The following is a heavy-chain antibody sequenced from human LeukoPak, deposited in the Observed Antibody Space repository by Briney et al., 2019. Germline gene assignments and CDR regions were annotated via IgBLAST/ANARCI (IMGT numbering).Heavy chain of an antibody. J-gene: IGHJ4*02. CDR1: GYTFTGYY. CDR3: AKSGSSGKTIQVY. Sequence: GASVKVSCKASGYTFTGYYMHWVRQAPGQGLEWMGIINPSGGSTSYALKFQGRVTMTRDTSTSIAYMELSTLRSEDTAVYYCAKSGSSGKTIQVYWGQGTLVTVSS. V-gene: IGHV1-46*01. D-gene: IGHD3-22*01. CDR2: INPSGGST.